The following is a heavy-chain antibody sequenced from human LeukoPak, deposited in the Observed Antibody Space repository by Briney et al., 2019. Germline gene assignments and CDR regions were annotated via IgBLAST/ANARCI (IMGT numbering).Heavy chain of an antibody. J-gene: IGHJ4*02. D-gene: IGHD3-10*01. CDR1: GGSFSSYF. CDR2: INHSGTT. Sequence: SETLSLTCAGYGGSFSSYFWTWIRQTPGKGLEWIGEINHSGTTNYNPSLKSRVTISVDKSKNQFSLKLSSVTAADTAVYYCARVQYYYGSGSYLSAIDYWGQGTLVTVSS. V-gene: IGHV4-34*01. CDR3: ARVQYYYGSGSYLSAIDY.